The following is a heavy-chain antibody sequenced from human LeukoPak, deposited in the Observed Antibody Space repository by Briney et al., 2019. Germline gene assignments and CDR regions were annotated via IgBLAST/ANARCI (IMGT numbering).Heavy chain of an antibody. V-gene: IGHV3-9*01. J-gene: IGHJ4*02. D-gene: IGHD2/OR15-2a*01. CDR1: GFTFDDCA. CDR3: ARAIVRYYFDY. Sequence: SLRLSCAASGFTFDDCAMHWVRQAPGKGLEWVSGINWNSNRISYADSVKGRFTISRDNAKNSLYLQMNSLRAADTAVYYCARAIVRYYFDYWGQGTLVTVSS. CDR2: INWNSNRI.